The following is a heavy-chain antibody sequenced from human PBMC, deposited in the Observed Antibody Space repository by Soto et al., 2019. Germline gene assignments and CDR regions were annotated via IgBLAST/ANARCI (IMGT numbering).Heavy chain of an antibody. D-gene: IGHD2-15*01. CDR2: ISGSGGST. V-gene: IGHV3-23*01. J-gene: IGHJ6*02. CDR1: GFTFSSYA. Sequence: GLSLRLSCAASGFTFSSYAMSCVLQAPGKGLEWVSAISGSGGSTYYADSVKGRFTISRDNSKNTLYLQMNSLRAEDTAVYSCAKGLRVAWGYYGMDVWGQGTTVTVSS. CDR3: AKGLRVAWGYYGMDV.